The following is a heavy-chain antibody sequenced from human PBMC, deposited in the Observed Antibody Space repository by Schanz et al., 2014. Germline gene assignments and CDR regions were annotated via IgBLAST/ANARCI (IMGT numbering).Heavy chain of an antibody. D-gene: IGHD3-10*01. J-gene: IGHJ3*02. CDR1: GFTFRGYA. CDR3: ARGGFGELSAFDI. V-gene: IGHV3-23*04. CDR2: ISGSGGST. Sequence: EVQLVESGGGLVKPGGSLRLSCAASGFTFRGYAMSWVRQAPGRGLEWVSAISGSGGSTYYADSVKGRFTISRDNSKNTLYLQMNSLRPEDTAVYYCARGGFGELSAFDIWGQGTMVTVSS.